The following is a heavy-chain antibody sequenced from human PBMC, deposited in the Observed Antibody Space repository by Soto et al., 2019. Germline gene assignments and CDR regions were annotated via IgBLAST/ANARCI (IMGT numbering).Heavy chain of an antibody. J-gene: IGHJ4*02. V-gene: IGHV3-23*01. CDR2: ISGSGDST. CDR1: GFTFSIYA. CDR3: ARRGSGSYYDY. D-gene: IGHD1-26*01. Sequence: EVQLLESGGGLVQPGGSLRLSCAASGFTFSIYAMRWVRQAPVKGLEWVSAISGSGDSTYYADSVKGRFTISRDNSKNTLYLQMNSLRAEDTAVYYCARRGSGSYYDYWGQGTLVTVSS.